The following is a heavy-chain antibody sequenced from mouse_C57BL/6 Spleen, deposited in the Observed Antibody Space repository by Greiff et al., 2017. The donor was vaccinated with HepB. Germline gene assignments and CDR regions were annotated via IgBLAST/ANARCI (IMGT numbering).Heavy chain of an antibody. J-gene: IGHJ1*03. Sequence: VQLQESGAELVKPGASVKISCKASGYAFSSYWMNWVKQRPGKGLEWIGQIYPGDGDTNYNGKFKGKATLTADISSSTAYMQLSSLTSEDSAVYFCARGTTVVAEGYFDVWGTGTTVTVSS. D-gene: IGHD1-1*01. CDR2: IYPGDGDT. V-gene: IGHV1-80*01. CDR3: ARGTTVVAEGYFDV. CDR1: GYAFSSYW.